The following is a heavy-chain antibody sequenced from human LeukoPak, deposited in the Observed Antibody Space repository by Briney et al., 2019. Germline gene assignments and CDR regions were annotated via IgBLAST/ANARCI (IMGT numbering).Heavy chain of an antibody. D-gene: IGHD5-24*01. J-gene: IGHJ4*02. Sequence: ASVKVSCKASGYTFTGYYMHWVRQAPGQGLEWMGWINPNSGGTNYAQKFQGRVTMTRGTSISTAYMELSRLRSDDTAVYYCARTPRVEMARYYFDYWGQGTLVTVSS. CDR3: ARTPRVEMARYYFDY. CDR2: INPNSGGT. V-gene: IGHV1-2*02. CDR1: GYTFTGYY.